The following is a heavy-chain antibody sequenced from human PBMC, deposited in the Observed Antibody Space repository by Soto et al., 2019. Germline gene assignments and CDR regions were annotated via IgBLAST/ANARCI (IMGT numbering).Heavy chain of an antibody. J-gene: IGHJ4*02. Sequence: EVQLLESGGGLVQPGGSLRLSCAASGFTFSTYAMSWVRQAPGKGLEWVSGVSGSGGSTYYADSVKGRFTISRDNSKNTLYLQMNSLRAEDTAVYYCAKGSGISVAGWDYWGQGILVTVSS. CDR2: VSGSGGST. CDR1: GFTFSTYA. V-gene: IGHV3-23*01. CDR3: AKGSGISVAGWDY. D-gene: IGHD6-19*01.